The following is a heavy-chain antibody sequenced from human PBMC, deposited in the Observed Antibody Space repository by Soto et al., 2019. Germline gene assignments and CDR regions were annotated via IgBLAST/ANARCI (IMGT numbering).Heavy chain of an antibody. Sequence: GASVKVSCKASGGTFSSYTISWVRQAPGQGLEWMGRIIPILGIANYAQKFQGRVTITADKSTSTAYMELSSLRSEDTAVYYCARESKYSSGWYFSDYFDDWGQGTLVTVSS. CDR1: GGTFSSYT. D-gene: IGHD6-19*01. V-gene: IGHV1-69*04. CDR2: IIPILGIA. J-gene: IGHJ4*02. CDR3: ARESKYSSGWYFSDYFDD.